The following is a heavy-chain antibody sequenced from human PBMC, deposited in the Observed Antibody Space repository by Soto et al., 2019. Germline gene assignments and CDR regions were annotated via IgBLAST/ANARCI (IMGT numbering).Heavy chain of an antibody. CDR1: GYTFSNYK. J-gene: IGHJ4*02. V-gene: IGHV1-46*01. Sequence: ASVKVSCKASGYTFSNYKIHWVRQAPGQGLEWMGIITPSGGSTAYAQKFQGRFTMTSDTSTSTVYMELSSLKSEDTAVYYCARVVSHPEYWGQGTLVTVSS. CDR2: ITPSGGST. CDR3: ARVVSHPEY.